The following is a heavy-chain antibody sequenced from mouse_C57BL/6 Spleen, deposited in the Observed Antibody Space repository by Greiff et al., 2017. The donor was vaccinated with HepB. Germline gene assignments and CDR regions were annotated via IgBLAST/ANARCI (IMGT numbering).Heavy chain of an antibody. Sequence: QVQLQQPGAELVMPGASVKLSCKASGYTFTSYWMHWVKQRPGQGLEWIGEIDPSDSYTNYNQKFKGKSTLTVDKSSSTAYMQLSSLTSEDSAVYYCARKDYSSFAYWGQRTLVTVSA. CDR2: IDPSDSYT. J-gene: IGHJ3*01. CDR1: GYTFTSYW. D-gene: IGHD2-12*01. CDR3: ARKDYSSFAY. V-gene: IGHV1-69*01.